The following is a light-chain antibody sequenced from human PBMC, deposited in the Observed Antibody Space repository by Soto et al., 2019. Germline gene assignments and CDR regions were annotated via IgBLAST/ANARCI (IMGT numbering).Light chain of an antibody. CDR1: SSDVGGYNY. V-gene: IGLV2-14*01. CDR3: SSYTRSSTLAV. CDR2: DVS. J-gene: IGLJ3*02. Sequence: QSALTQPASVSGSPGQSMTISCAGTSSDVGGYNYVSWYQQHPGKAPKLMIYDVSNRPSGVSNRFSGSKSGNTASLTISGLQSEDEADYYCSSYTRSSTLAVFGGGTKLTVL.